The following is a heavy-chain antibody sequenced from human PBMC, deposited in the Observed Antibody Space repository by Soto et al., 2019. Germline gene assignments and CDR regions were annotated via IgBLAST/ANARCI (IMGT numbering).Heavy chain of an antibody. V-gene: IGHV4-59*01. CDR3: VRDYLLTGFDP. CDR1: GGSISNYY. CDR2: VYYSGST. Sequence: LSLTCTVSGGSISNYYWTWVRQPPGKGLEWIGYVYYSGSTNYNPSLESRVTISIDTSKNQFSLKMKSVTAADTAVYYCVRDYLLTGFDPWGQGTLGTVSS. D-gene: IGHD3-9*01. J-gene: IGHJ5*02.